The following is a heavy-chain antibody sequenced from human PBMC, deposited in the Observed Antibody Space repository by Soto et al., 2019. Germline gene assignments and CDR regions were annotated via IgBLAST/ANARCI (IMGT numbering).Heavy chain of an antibody. CDR1: GGTFSTYA. V-gene: IGHV1-69*06. CDR2: IIPIFGAA. D-gene: IGHD1-26*01. J-gene: IGHJ3*02. CDR3: AAEVGNSGPPWAFAI. Sequence: QVQLVQSGAEVKKPASSVKVSCKASGGTFSTYAISWVRQAPGQGLEWMGGIIPIFGAANYAQKFQGRVTITADKSTSTAYMELSSLRSEDTAVYYCAAEVGNSGPPWAFAIWGQGTMVTVSS.